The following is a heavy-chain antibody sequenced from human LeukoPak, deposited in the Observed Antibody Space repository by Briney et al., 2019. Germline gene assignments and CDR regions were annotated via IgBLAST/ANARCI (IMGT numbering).Heavy chain of an antibody. CDR2: ISSSGSSI. CDR1: GFIFSDYY. Sequence: GGSLRLSCAASGFIFSDYYMSWIRQAPGKGLEWVSYISSSGSSIYYADSVKGRFTISRDNAKNSLYLQMNSLRAEDTALYYCARPPVAGLTQYYFDYWGQGTLVTVSS. V-gene: IGHV3-11*01. J-gene: IGHJ4*02. CDR3: ARPPVAGLTQYYFDY. D-gene: IGHD6-19*01.